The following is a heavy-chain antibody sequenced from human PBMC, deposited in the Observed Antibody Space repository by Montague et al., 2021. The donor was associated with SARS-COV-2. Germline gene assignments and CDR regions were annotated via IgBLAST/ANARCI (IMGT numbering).Heavy chain of an antibody. CDR1: GFSFSSYW. CDR3: ARKTGGGY. D-gene: IGHD3-16*01. Sequence: SLRLSCAASGFSFSSYWMSWVRQAPGKGLEWVANIKQDGSEKYYLDSVQGRFTISRDNAKNSLYLQMNSLRAEDTAVYYCARKTGGGYWGQGTLVTVSS. CDR2: IKQDGSEK. V-gene: IGHV3-7*03. J-gene: IGHJ4*02.